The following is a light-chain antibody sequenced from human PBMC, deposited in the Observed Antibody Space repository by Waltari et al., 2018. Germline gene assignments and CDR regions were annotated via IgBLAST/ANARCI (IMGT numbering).Light chain of an antibody. Sequence: QSVLTQPPSASGTPGQWVTISCSGSSSNIGSNHVHWYQHVPGTAPRLLIYSDDQRPSGVPDRFSGSTSGTSASLAISALQSEDESDFFCASWDDSLNGMLFGGGTHLTVL. V-gene: IGLV1-44*01. CDR1: SSNIGSNH. CDR3: ASWDDSLNGML. CDR2: SDD. J-gene: IGLJ3*02.